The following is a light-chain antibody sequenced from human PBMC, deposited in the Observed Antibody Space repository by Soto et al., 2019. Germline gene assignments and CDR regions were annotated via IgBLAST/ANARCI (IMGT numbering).Light chain of an antibody. CDR2: DAY. Sequence: EIVLTQSPATLSLSPGQRATLSCRTSQSVSSYLASYQQKPGQAPRLLIYDAYNRATGIPARFSGSGSETDFTLTISSLEPEDFAVYYCQLRSSCLFTFGPGTKVDIK. CDR3: QLRSSCLFT. J-gene: IGKJ3*01. V-gene: IGKV3-11*01. CDR1: QSVSSY.